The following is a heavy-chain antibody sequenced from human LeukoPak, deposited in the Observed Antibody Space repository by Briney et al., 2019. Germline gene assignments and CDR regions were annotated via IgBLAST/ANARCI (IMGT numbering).Heavy chain of an antibody. CDR2: ITGSVGTT. Sequence: GGSLRLSCAASGFTFNIYAMSWVRQAPGKGLEWVSTITGSVGTTYYADSVTGRFTISRDNSKNTLYLQMNSLRAEDTAVYYCAKDPQRDGAFDYWGQGTLVTVSS. CDR1: GFTFNIYA. J-gene: IGHJ4*02. V-gene: IGHV3-23*01. CDR3: AKDPQRDGAFDY. D-gene: IGHD5-24*01.